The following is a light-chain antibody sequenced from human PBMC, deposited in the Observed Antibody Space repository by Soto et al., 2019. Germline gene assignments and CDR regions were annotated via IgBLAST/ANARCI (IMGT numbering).Light chain of an antibody. CDR2: GAS. CDR1: QSVSSSY. CDR3: QQYGSSPPWT. V-gene: IGKV3-20*01. J-gene: IGKJ1*01. Sequence: EIVLTQSPGTLSLSPGERATLSCRASQSVSSSYLAWYQQKPGQAPRLLIYGASSRATGIPDRFRGSGSGTDFTLTISRLEPEDFAVYYCQQYGSSPPWTCGQGTKVEI.